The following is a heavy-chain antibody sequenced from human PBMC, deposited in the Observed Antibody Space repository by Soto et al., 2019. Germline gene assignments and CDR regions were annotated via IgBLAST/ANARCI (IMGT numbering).Heavy chain of an antibody. J-gene: IGHJ6*03. D-gene: IGHD6-6*01. CDR1: GYTFTSYD. CDR2: MNPHSGNT. CDR3: GRVSVSSIAAPGHASYYMDV. Sequence: QVQLVQSGAEVKKPGASVKVSCKASGYTFTSYDINWVRQATGQGLEWMGWMNPHSGNTGYAQKIQGRVTRTRNTSIGTAYMELSSLRSEDTAVYYCGRVSVSSIAAPGHASYYMDVWGKGTTVTVSS. V-gene: IGHV1-8*01.